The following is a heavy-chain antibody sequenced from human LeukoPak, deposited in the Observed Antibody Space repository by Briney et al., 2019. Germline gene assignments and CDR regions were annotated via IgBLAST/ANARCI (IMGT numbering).Heavy chain of an antibody. D-gene: IGHD2-2*01. J-gene: IGHJ1*01. CDR2: IYYSGST. V-gene: IGHV4-39*01. CDR1: GGSISSSSYY. CDR3: AGGGPVPAAMTEEYFQH. Sequence: SSETLSLTCTVSGGSISSSSYYWGWIRQPPGKGLEWIGSIYYSGSTYYNPSLKSLVTISVDTSKNQFSLKLSSVTAADTAVYYCAGGGPVPAAMTEEYFQHWGQGTLVTVSS.